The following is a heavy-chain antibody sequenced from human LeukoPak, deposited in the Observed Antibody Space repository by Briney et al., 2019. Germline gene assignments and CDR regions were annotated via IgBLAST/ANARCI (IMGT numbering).Heavy chain of an antibody. CDR2: IIPIFGTA. J-gene: IGHJ4*02. V-gene: IGHV1-69*06. D-gene: IGHD3-16*01. CDR3: ARGPFMITFGGVILSTYFDY. CDR1: GGTFSSYA. Sequence: ASVKVSCKASGGTFSSYAISWVRQAPGQGLEWMGGIIPIFGTANYAQKFQGRVTITADKSTSTAYMELSSLRSEDTAVYYCARGPFMITFGGVILSTYFDYWGQGTLVTVSS.